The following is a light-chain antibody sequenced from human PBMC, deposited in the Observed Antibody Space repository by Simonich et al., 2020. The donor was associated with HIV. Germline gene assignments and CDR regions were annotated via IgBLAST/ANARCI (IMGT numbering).Light chain of an antibody. V-gene: IGKV3-15*01. CDR2: GAS. Sequence: IVMTQSPATLSVSPGERAPLSCRASQSVSSNLAWYQQKPGQAPRLLIYGASTRATAIPASFSGSGAGTECTLTISSLQSEDFAVYYCQQYNNWTRTVGQGTKVEIK. J-gene: IGKJ1*01. CDR3: QQYNNWTRT. CDR1: QSVSSN.